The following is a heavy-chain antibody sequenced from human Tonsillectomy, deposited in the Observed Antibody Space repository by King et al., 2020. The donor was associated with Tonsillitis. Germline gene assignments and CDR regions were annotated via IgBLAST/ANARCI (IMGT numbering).Heavy chain of an antibody. J-gene: IGHJ5*02. D-gene: IGHD5-24*01. CDR2: ISAYNDNT. CDR3: ARDPGMPTNHWFDP. Sequence: LQLVQSGAEVKKPGASVKVSCKASGYTFSSYGIVWVRQAPGQGLEWMGWISAYNDNTNYAQKFQGRVTMTTDTSTSTAYMELRSLRSDDTAVYYCARDPGMPTNHWFDPWGQGTLVTVSS. V-gene: IGHV1-18*01. CDR1: GYTFSSYG.